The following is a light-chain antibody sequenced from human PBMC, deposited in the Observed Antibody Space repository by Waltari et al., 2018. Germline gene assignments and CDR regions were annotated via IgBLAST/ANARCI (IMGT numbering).Light chain of an antibody. V-gene: IGLV2-23*01. Sequence: QSALTQPASVSGSPGQSITVSCTGASSDAGSYDLVCWYQQHPGKAPKLIIYEGNKRPSGVSNRFSGFKSGNTASLTISGLQAEDEAEYYCSSNAGRGIVFVGGTKLTVL. J-gene: IGLJ2*01. CDR2: EGN. CDR3: SSNAGRGIV. CDR1: SSDAGSYDL.